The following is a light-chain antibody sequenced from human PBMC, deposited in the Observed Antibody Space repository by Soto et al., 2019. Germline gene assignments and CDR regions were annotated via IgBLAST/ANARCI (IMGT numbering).Light chain of an antibody. J-gene: IGKJ1*01. Sequence: EIVMTQSPATRSVSPGERATLSCRASQSVSSNLAWYQQKPGQAPRLLIYGASTRATGIPARFSGSGSGTEFTLTISSLQSEDFAVYYCQQYNNWPLWTFGQGTKVDIK. V-gene: IGKV3-15*01. CDR3: QQYNNWPLWT. CDR2: GAS. CDR1: QSVSSN.